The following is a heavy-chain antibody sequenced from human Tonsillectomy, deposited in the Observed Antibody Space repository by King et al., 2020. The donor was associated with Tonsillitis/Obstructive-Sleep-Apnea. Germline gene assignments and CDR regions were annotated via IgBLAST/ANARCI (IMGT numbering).Heavy chain of an antibody. CDR3: AVAYCGGDCYDAYYMDV. CDR1: GYSFTSYW. J-gene: IGHJ6*03. V-gene: IGHV5-51*01. CDR2: IYPDDSDT. D-gene: IGHD2-21*01. Sequence: VQLVESGAEVKKPGESLKISCKGSGYSFTSYWIGWVRQMSGKGLEWMGIIYPDDSDTRYSPSFQGQVTISADKSITTAYRQWSSLKASDTAMYYCAVAYCGGDCYDAYYMDVWGKGTTVTVSS.